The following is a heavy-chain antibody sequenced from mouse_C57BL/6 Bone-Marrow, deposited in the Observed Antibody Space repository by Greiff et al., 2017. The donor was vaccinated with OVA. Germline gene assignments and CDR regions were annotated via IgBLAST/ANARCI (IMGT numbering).Heavy chain of an antibody. V-gene: IGHV5-6*01. CDR2: ISSGGSYT. Sequence: EVHLVESGGDLVKPGGSLKLSCAASGFTFSSYGMSWVRQTPDKRLEWVATISSGGSYTYYPDSVKGRFTISRDNAKNTLYLQMSSLKSEDTAMYYCARHEGYAMDYWGQGTSVTVSS. CDR3: ARHEGYAMDY. J-gene: IGHJ4*01. CDR1: GFTFSSYG.